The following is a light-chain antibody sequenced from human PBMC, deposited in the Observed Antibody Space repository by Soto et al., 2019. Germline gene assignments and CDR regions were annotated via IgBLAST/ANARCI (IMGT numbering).Light chain of an antibody. V-gene: IGKV1-5*03. CDR1: QSISSW. Sequence: EIQVTQSASTLSTSIRDRVTITCRASQSISSWLAWYQQKPGKAPKLLIYKASSLESGVPSRFSGSGSGTEFTLTISSLQPDDFATYYCQQYNSYSGTFGQGTKVDIK. CDR2: KAS. CDR3: QQYNSYSGT. J-gene: IGKJ1*01.